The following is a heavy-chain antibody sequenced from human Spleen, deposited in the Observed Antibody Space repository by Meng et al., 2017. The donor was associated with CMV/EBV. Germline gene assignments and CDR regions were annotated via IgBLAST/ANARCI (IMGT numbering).Heavy chain of an antibody. Sequence: GESLKISCAASGFTFDDYAMRWVRRGPGKGLEWVSGINWNGGNTGYVDSVQGRFTIGRDDAKHSLYLQMNSLGVEDTAVYYCAKEIESSSSGMDVWGQGTTVTVSS. CDR3: AKEIESSSSGMDV. CDR1: GFTFDDYA. V-gene: IGHV3-20*04. D-gene: IGHD6-13*01. J-gene: IGHJ6*02. CDR2: INWNGGNT.